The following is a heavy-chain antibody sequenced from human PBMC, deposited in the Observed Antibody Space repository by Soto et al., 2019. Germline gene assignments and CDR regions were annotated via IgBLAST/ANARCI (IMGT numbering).Heavy chain of an antibody. V-gene: IGHV3-33*01. Sequence: QVQLVESGGGVVQPGRSLRLSCAASGFTFSSYGMHWVRQAPGKGLEWVAVIWYDGSNKYYADSVKGRFTISRDNSKNTLYLQMNILRAEDTAVYYCARGASFQNLDYWGQGTLVTVSS. J-gene: IGHJ4*02. D-gene: IGHD2-21*01. CDR1: GFTFSSYG. CDR2: IWYDGSNK. CDR3: ARGASFQNLDY.